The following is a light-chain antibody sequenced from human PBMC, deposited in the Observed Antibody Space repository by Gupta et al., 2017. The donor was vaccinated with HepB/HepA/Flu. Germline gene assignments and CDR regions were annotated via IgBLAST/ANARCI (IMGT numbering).Light chain of an antibody. J-gene: IGKJ4*01. CDR1: QSVSSN. CDR2: DTS. Sequence: EIVMTQSPATLSVSPGERATLSCRASQSVSSNLAWYQQKPGQAPRLLIYDTSTRATGIPARFSGSGSGTEFTLTISGLQSEDFAVYYCQQYTNWLLTFGGGTTVEIK. CDR3: QQYTNWLLT. V-gene: IGKV3-15*01.